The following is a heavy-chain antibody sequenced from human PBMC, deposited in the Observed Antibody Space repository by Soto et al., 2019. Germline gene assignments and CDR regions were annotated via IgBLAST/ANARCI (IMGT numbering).Heavy chain of an antibody. Sequence: PGGSLRLSCAASGFTFSAYGMHWVRQAPGKGLEWVAVIWYDGSNKYYADSVKGRFTISRDNSKNTLYLQMNNLRAEDTAVYYCARENYGDYLNWFDPWGQGTLVTVSS. J-gene: IGHJ5*02. D-gene: IGHD4-17*01. CDR2: IWYDGSNK. V-gene: IGHV3-33*01. CDR3: ARENYGDYLNWFDP. CDR1: GFTFSAYG.